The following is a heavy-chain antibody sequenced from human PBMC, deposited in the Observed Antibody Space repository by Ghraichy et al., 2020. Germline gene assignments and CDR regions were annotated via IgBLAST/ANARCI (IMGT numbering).Heavy chain of an antibody. CDR2: LSWNSGRR. J-gene: IGHJ4*02. CDR1: GFTFDDFA. V-gene: IGHV3-9*03. CDR3: VKDVGADYGNSGYYFDY. Sequence: GGSLRLSCTTSGFTFDDFAMHWVRHGPGKGLEWVSGLSWNSGRRDYADSVKGRFTISRDNAKKSLFLEMDDLRPEDMAVYYCVKDVGADYGNSGYYFDYWGQGILVTVSS. D-gene: IGHD4-11*01.